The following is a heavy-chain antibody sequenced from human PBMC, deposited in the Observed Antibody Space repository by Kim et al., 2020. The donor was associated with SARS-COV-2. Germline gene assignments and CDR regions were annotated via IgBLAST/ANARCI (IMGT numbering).Heavy chain of an antibody. J-gene: IGHJ6*02. D-gene: IGHD2-15*01. CDR2: INHSGST. Sequence: SETLSLTCAVYGGSFSGYYWSWIRQPPGKGLEWIGEINHSGSTNYNPSLKSRVTISVDTSKNQFSLKLSSVTAADTAVYYCARGRYCSGGSCYGYYYYGMDVWGQATTVTVSS. V-gene: IGHV4-34*01. CDR1: GGSFSGYY. CDR3: ARGRYCSGGSCYGYYYYGMDV.